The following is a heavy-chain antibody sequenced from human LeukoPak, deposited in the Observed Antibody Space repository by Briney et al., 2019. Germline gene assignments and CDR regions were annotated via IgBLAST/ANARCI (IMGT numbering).Heavy chain of an antibody. D-gene: IGHD4-17*01. CDR1: GFSFSSYA. CDR3: ARPGLRRKRGSGWYFDL. V-gene: IGHV3-23*01. CDR2: ISGNGGST. J-gene: IGHJ2*01. Sequence: GGSLRLSCAASGFSFSSYAMSWARQAPGKGLEWVSAISGNGGSTYYADSVKGRFTISRDNSKNTLYLQMNSLRAEDTAVYYCARPGLRRKRGSGWYFDLWGRGTLVTVSS.